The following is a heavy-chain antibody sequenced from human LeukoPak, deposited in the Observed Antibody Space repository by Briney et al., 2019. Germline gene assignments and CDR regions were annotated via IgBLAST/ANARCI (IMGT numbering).Heavy chain of an antibody. Sequence: KPSETLSLTCAVYGGSFSGYYWSWIRQPPGKGLEWIGEINHSESTNYNPSLKSRVTISVDTSKNQFSLKLSSVTAADTAVYYCARRGLYGLIYWGQETLVTVSS. D-gene: IGHD2/OR15-2a*01. CDR2: INHSEST. CDR3: ARRGLYGLIY. CDR1: GGSFSGYY. J-gene: IGHJ4*02. V-gene: IGHV4-34*01.